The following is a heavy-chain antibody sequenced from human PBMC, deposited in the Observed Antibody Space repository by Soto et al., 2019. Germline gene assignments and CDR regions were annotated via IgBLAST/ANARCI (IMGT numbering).Heavy chain of an antibody. Sequence: QVQLVESGGGVVQPGRSLRLSCAVSGFTFSSYGMNWVRQAPGKGLEWVAAIYYDGSNKYYADSVRGRFTISRDNFKKTLYLHMNSLRAEDTAGYYCARDSKDDSSGYYAGFDYWGQGTLVTVSS. D-gene: IGHD3-22*01. CDR2: IYYDGSNK. J-gene: IGHJ4*02. CDR3: ARDSKDDSSGYYAGFDY. CDR1: GFTFSSYG. V-gene: IGHV3-33*01.